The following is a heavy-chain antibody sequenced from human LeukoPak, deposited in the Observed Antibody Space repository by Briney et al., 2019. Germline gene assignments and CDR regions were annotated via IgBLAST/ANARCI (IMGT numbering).Heavy chain of an antibody. CDR2: ISGSGGST. V-gene: IGHV3-23*01. CDR1: GFTFSNAW. J-gene: IGHJ4*02. Sequence: PGGSLRLSCTASGFTFSNAWMSWVRQAPGKGLEWVSAISGSGGSTYYADSVKGRFTISRDNSKNTLYLQMNSLRAEDTAVYYCAKDLGYYDSSGYYFDYWGQGTLVTVSS. D-gene: IGHD3-22*01. CDR3: AKDLGYYDSSGYYFDY.